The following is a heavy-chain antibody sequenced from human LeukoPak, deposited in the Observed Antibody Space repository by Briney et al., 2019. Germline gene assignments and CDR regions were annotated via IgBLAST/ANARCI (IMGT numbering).Heavy chain of an antibody. V-gene: IGHV3-74*01. D-gene: IGHD6-19*01. CDR3: ARGPRAVAGIKFSGAFDI. CDR2: INPDGSRT. Sequence: GGSLRLSCAASGFTFSSYWMHWVRQAPGKGLVWVSRINPDGSRTSYADSVKGRFTISRDYAKNTLYLQMNSLRAEDTAVYYCARGPRAVAGIKFSGAFDIWGQGTMVTVSS. J-gene: IGHJ3*02. CDR1: GFTFSSYW.